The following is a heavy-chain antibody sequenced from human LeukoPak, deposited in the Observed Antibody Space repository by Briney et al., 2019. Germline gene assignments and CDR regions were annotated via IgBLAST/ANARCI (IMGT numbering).Heavy chain of an antibody. CDR1: GFTFSSYA. CDR2: ISGSGGST. CDR3: AKSKKTYYDFWSGARNYYYMDV. Sequence: GGSLRLFCAASGFTFSSYAMSWVRQAPGKGLEWVSAISGSGGSTYYADSVKGRFTISRDNSKNTLYLQMNSLRAEDTAVYYCAKSKKTYYDFWSGARNYYYMDVWGKGTTVTVSS. V-gene: IGHV3-23*01. D-gene: IGHD3-3*01. J-gene: IGHJ6*03.